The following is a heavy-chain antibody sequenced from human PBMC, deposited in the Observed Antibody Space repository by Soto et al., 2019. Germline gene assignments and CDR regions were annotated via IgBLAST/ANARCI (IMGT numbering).Heavy chain of an antibody. CDR3: AHRRYYDSSGYRARYGMDV. V-gene: IGHV2-5*02. D-gene: IGHD3-22*01. Sequence: QITLKESGPTLVKPTQTLTLTCTFSGFSLSTSGVGVGWIRQPPGKALEWLALIYWDDDKRYSPSLKSRLTITKDSSKNHVVLTMTNMDPVDTATYYCAHRRYYDSSGYRARYGMDVWGQGTTVTVSS. CDR2: IYWDDDK. J-gene: IGHJ6*02. CDR1: GFSLSTSGVG.